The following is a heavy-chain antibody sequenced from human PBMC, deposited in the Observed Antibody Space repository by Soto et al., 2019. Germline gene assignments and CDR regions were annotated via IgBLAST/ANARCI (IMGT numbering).Heavy chain of an antibody. CDR2: IDRSSSTT. V-gene: IGHV3-48*02. Sequence: EVQLVESGGVLVQPGGSLRLSCAASGFTFSGHTMNWVRQAPGKGLEWLSYIDRSSSTTYYADSVKGRFIISRDNAKNSVFLQMSSLRDEDTAVYYCAGGGCSGGICYGMDVWGLGTTVTVSS. CDR3: AGGGCSGGICYGMDV. D-gene: IGHD2-15*01. J-gene: IGHJ6*02. CDR1: GFTFSGHT.